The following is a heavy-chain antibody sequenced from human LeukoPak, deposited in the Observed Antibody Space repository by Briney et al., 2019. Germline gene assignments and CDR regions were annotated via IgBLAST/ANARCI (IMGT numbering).Heavy chain of an antibody. CDR1: GFTFSSYE. J-gene: IGHJ5*02. CDR3: ASPNAGA. D-gene: IGHD2-2*01. V-gene: IGHV3-48*02. Sequence: GGSLRLSCSASGFTFSSYEMNWVRQAPGKGLEWLSYITTSSSNKYYADSVKGRFTISRDNAQKSLYLQMNSLRDEDTAVYYCASPNAGAWGQGTLVTVSS. CDR2: ITTSSSNK.